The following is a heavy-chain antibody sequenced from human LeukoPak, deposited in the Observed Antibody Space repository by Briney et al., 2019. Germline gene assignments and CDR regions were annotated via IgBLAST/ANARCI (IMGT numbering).Heavy chain of an antibody. CDR1: GFTFSRHS. V-gene: IGHV3-21*01. J-gene: IGHJ4*02. CDR3: AGARERKYYYDSSGYYRPPPEY. Sequence: GGSLRLSCAASGFTFSRHSINWVRQAPGKGLEWVSSISSSSSYIYYADSVKGRFTISRDNAKNSLYLQMNSLRAEDTAVYYCAGARERKYYYDSSGYYRPPPEYWGQGTLVTVSS. CDR2: ISSSSSYI. D-gene: IGHD3-22*01.